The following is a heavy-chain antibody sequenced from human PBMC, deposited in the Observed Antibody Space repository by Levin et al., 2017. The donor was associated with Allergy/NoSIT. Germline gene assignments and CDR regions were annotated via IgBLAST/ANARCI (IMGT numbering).Heavy chain of an antibody. CDR3: VRSAIGDWYFDL. Sequence: PGGSLRLSCAVSGFTFSSYDMHWVRQVTGKGLEWVSTIGTAGDTYYPGSVKGRFTISREKAKKSLYLQMNNLRAGDTAVYYCVRSAIGDWYFDLWGRGTLVTVSS. CDR2: IGTAGDT. V-gene: IGHV3-13*01. CDR1: GFTFSSYD. D-gene: IGHD2-21*01. J-gene: IGHJ2*01.